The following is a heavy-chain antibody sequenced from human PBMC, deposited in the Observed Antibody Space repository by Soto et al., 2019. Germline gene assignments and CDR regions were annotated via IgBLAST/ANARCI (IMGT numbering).Heavy chain of an antibody. V-gene: IGHV3-21*01. Sequence: GGSLRLSCAASGFTFSSYSMNWVRQAPGKGLEWVSSISSSSSYIYYADSVKGRFTISRDNAKNSLYLQMNSLRAEDTAVYYCVRDSITMVRGVILDYYGMDVWGQGTTVTVSS. CDR1: GFTFSSYS. J-gene: IGHJ6*02. D-gene: IGHD3-10*01. CDR2: ISSSSSYI. CDR3: VRDSITMVRGVILDYYGMDV.